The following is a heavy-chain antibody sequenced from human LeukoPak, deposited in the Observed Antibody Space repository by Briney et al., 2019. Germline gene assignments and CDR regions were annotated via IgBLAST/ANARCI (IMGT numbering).Heavy chain of an antibody. Sequence: LSLTCTVSGGSISNNGYHWSWVRQAPGKGLEWVSSISSSSSYIYYADSVKGRFTISRDNAKNSLYLQMNSLRAEDTAVYYCARDRDIVVVPAAKGHYYGMDVWGQGTTVTVSS. CDR1: GGSISNNGYH. V-gene: IGHV3-21*01. J-gene: IGHJ6*02. CDR2: ISSSSSYI. CDR3: ARDRDIVVVPAAKGHYYGMDV. D-gene: IGHD2-2*01.